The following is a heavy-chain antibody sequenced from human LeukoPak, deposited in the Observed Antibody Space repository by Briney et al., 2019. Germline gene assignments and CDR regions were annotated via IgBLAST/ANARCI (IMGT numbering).Heavy chain of an antibody. D-gene: IGHD6-19*01. V-gene: IGHV3-30-3*01. CDR1: GFTFSSYA. CDR2: ISYDGSNK. Sequence: PGGSLRLSCAASGFTFSSYAMHWVRQAPGKGLEWVAVISYDGSNKYYADSVKGRFTISRDNSKNTLYLQMNSLRAEDTAVYYCARELIPYSSGWSLGNWGQGTLVTVSS. CDR3: ARELIPYSSGWSLGN. J-gene: IGHJ4*02.